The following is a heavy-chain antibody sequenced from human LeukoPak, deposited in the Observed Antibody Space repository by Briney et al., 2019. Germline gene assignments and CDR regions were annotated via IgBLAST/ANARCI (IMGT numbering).Heavy chain of an antibody. CDR2: TRNKVNSYTT. V-gene: IGHV3-72*01. D-gene: IGHD4/OR15-4a*01. Sequence: PGGSLRLSCAASAFTFSDHYIDWVRQAPGKGLEWVARTRNKVNSYTTAYAASVTGRFAVSSDDSSNSVYLQMNSMKIEDTAVYYCARSMYGEGRRIIDFDYWGQGSLLTVSS. CDR3: ARSMYGEGRRIIDFDY. CDR1: AFTFSDHY. J-gene: IGHJ4*02.